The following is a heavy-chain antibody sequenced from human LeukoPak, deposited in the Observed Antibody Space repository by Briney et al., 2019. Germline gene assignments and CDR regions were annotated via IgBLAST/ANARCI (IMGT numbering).Heavy chain of an antibody. CDR3: ARDGRYCSSTSCYYYYYYYMDV. Sequence: GGSLRLSCAASGFTFSSYWVSWVRQAPGKGLEWVANIKQDGSEKYYVDSVKGRFTISRDNAKNSLYLQMNSLRAEDTAVYYCARDGRYCSSTSCYYYYYYYMDVWGKGTTVTVSS. CDR2: IKQDGSEK. J-gene: IGHJ6*03. CDR1: GFTFSSYW. V-gene: IGHV3-7*01. D-gene: IGHD2-2*01.